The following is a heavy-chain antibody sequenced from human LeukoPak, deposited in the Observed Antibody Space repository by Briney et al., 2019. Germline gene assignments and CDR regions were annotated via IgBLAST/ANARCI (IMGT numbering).Heavy chain of an antibody. CDR1: GGTLNSHV. CDR2: IIPVFGTA. Sequence: SVKVSCKASGGTLNSHVISWLRQAPGQGLEWMGGIIPVFGTASYAEKFQGRVTITTDESTATAYMEMSSLTSEDTAVYYCARGYYYGSESYWHTKWFDPWGQGTLVTVSS. CDR3: ARGYYYGSESYWHTKWFDP. D-gene: IGHD3-10*01. J-gene: IGHJ5*02. V-gene: IGHV1-69*05.